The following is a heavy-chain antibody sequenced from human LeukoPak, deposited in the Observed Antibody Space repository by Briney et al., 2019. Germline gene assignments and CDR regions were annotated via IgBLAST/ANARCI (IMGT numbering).Heavy chain of an antibody. J-gene: IGHJ1*01. CDR3: ATTPGEGSEYFQY. D-gene: IGHD3-10*01. V-gene: IGHV3-43*02. Sequence: GGSLRLSCAASGFTFDDYAIDWVRQAPGKGLELVSLISGGGERTYYTESVKGRFTISRDNSKNTLYLQMNSLRSEDTAFYFCATTPGEGSEYFQYWGQGTLVTVSS. CDR1: GFTFDDYA. CDR2: ISGGGERT.